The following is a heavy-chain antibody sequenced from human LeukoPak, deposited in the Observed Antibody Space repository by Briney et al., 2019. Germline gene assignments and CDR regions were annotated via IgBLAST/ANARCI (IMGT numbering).Heavy chain of an antibody. CDR2: VYYSGST. J-gene: IGHJ5*02. CDR3: ARERIAVAGPNNWFDP. V-gene: IGHV4-59*01. CDR1: GGSISSYY. D-gene: IGHD6-13*01. Sequence: SETLSLTCTVSGGSISSYYWSWIRQPPGKGLEWIGYVYYSGSTHYSPSLKNRVTISVETSKNKFSLKLNSVTAADTAVYYCARERIAVAGPNNWFDPWGQGTLVTVSS.